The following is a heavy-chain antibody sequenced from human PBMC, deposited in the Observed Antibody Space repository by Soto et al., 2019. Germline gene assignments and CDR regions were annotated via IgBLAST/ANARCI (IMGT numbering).Heavy chain of an antibody. CDR3: TKKDGSGSYVGY. J-gene: IGHJ4*02. CDR1: GFTFSNYA. V-gene: IGHV3-23*01. Sequence: EVQLFESGGGLVQPGGSLRLSCAASGFTFSNYAMTWVRQAPGKGLDWVSTLSGNGADTYYADSVKGRFTISRDNSKKPLFQQRNSLKAEDTAGYYCTKKDGSGSYVGYWGQGTPVNVSS. D-gene: IGHD3-10*01. CDR2: LSGNGADT.